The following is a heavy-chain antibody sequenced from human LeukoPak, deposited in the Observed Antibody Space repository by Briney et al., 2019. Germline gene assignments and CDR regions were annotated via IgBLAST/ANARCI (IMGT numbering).Heavy chain of an antibody. V-gene: IGHV3-23*01. Sequence: GGSLRLSCAASGFTFSSYAMSWVRQAPGKGLEWVSGISGSGDNTYYADSVKGRFTISRDNSKNTLYVQVDSLGTEDTAAYYCAKGSYYDSSGSFYFDYWGQGTLVTV. CDR1: GFTFSSYA. D-gene: IGHD3-22*01. CDR2: ISGSGDNT. CDR3: AKGSYYDSSGSFYFDY. J-gene: IGHJ4*02.